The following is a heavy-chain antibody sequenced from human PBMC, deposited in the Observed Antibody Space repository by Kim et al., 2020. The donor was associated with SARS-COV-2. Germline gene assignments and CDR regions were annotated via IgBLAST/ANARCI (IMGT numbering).Heavy chain of an antibody. CDR3: ARVVDTAMVTDY. D-gene: IGHD5-18*01. Sequence: NYNPSLKSRVTISVDTSKNQFSLKLSSVTAADTAVYYCARVVDTAMVTDYWGQGTLVTVSS. V-gene: IGHV4-59*01. J-gene: IGHJ4*02.